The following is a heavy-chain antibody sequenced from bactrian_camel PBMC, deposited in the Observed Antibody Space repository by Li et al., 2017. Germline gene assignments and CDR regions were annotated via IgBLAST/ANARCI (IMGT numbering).Heavy chain of an antibody. CDR3: AADHADFMVLIANGTWSTCETIRRSLGA. J-gene: IGHJ3*01. CDR2: ISSDRTT. CDR1: GFTFDDHD. V-gene: IGHV3S63*01. Sequence: HVQLVESGGGSVQAGGSLRLSCAASGFTFDDHDMGWFRQAHGDGCELVSTISSDRTTYYADSVKGRFTISQDNAKTTVSLQMNSLKSEDTAVYYCAADHADFMVLIANGTWSTCETIRRSLGAWGQGTQVTVS. D-gene: IGHD4*01.